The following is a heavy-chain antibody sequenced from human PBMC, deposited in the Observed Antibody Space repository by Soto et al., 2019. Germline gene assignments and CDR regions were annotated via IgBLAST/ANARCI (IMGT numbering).Heavy chain of an antibody. V-gene: IGHV1-3*01. CDR2: INAGNGNT. Sequence: GASVKVSCKASGYTFTSYVMHWVRQAPGQRLEWMGWINAGNGNTKYSQKFQGRVTITRDTSASTAYMELSSLRSEDTAVYYCAREGVGVDSSGYIPRYDYYGMDVWGQGTTVTVSS. J-gene: IGHJ6*02. D-gene: IGHD3-22*01. CDR1: GYTFTSYV. CDR3: AREGVGVDSSGYIPRYDYYGMDV.